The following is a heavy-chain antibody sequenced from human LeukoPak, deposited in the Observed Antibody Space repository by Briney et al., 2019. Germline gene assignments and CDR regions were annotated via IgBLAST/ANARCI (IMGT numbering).Heavy chain of an antibody. CDR2: ISGSGGST. CDR3: ASTYMTTVTTGDY. J-gene: IGHJ4*02. Sequence: VGSLRLSCAASGFTFSSYAMSWVRQAPGKGLEWVSAISGSGGSTYYADSVKGRFTISRDNSKNTLYLQMNSLRAEDTAVYYCASTYMTTVTTGDYWGQGTLVTVSS. CDR1: GFTFSSYA. D-gene: IGHD4-17*01. V-gene: IGHV3-23*01.